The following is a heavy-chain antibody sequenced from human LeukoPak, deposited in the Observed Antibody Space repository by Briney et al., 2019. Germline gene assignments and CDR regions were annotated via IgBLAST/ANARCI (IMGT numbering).Heavy chain of an antibody. J-gene: IGHJ4*02. CDR3: AKPYYYDTSGLRTLDN. V-gene: IGHV3-23*01. Sequence: PGGSLRLSCAASGFTFSNYAMSWVRQAPGKGLEWVSCISGSGGSTHYADSVKGRFTISRDNSKNTLYLQMNRLRAEDTAVYYCAKPYYYDTSGLRTLDNWGQGTLVTVSS. D-gene: IGHD3-22*01. CDR2: ISGSGGST. CDR1: GFTFSNYA.